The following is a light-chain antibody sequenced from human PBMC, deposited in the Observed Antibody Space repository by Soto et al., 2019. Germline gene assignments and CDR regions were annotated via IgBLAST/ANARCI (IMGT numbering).Light chain of an antibody. CDR3: GTWDSSLSAGL. CDR2: ENN. J-gene: IGLJ2*01. V-gene: IGLV1-51*02. CDR1: SSDIGSYN. Sequence: QSVLTQPPSVSGSPGQTVTISCSGSSSDIGSYNVSCYQQLPATAPKILIFENNKRRSWSAYRFSCSKSGTSATLGITGVQTGDEADYYCGTWDSSLSAGLFGRGTKVTVL.